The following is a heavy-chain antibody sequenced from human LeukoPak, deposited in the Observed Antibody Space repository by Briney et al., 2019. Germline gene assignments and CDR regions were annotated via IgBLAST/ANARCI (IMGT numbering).Heavy chain of an antibody. CDR2: IYYSGST. CDR1: GGSISSSSYY. D-gene: IGHD1-26*01. J-gene: IGHJ4*02. V-gene: IGHV4-39*01. CDR3: ARGRPYSGGYHLDY. Sequence: SETLSLTCTVSGGSISSSSYYWGWIRQPPGKGLEWIGSIYYSGSTYYNPSLKSRVTMSVDTSKNQFFLKLNSVTAADTAVYYCARGRPYSGGYHLDYWGQGTLVTVSA.